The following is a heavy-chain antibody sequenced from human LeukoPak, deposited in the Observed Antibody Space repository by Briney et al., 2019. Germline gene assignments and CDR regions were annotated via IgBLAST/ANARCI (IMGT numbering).Heavy chain of an antibody. CDR3: ARVVRGGDYYYYYYMDV. CDR2: TYYRSKWYN. J-gene: IGHJ6*03. Sequence: SQTLSLTCAISGDSVSSNSAAWNWIRQSPSRGLEWLGRTYYRSKWYNDYAVSVKSRITINPDTSKNQFSLQLNSVTPEDTAVYYCARVVRGGDYYYYYYMDVWGKGTTVTVSS. D-gene: IGHD2-21*01. CDR1: GDSVSSNSAA. V-gene: IGHV6-1*01.